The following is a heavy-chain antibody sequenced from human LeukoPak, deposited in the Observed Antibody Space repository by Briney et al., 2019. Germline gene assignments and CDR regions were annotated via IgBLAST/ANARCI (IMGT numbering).Heavy chain of an antibody. Sequence: SETLSLTCTVSGGSISSGDYYWSWIRQPPGKGLEWIGYIYYSGSTYYNPSLKSRVTISVDTSKNRFSLKLSSVTAADTAVYYCAPHSSGYDSGNDAFDIWGQGTMVTVSS. CDR3: APHSSGYDSGNDAFDI. J-gene: IGHJ3*02. V-gene: IGHV4-30-4*08. D-gene: IGHD3-22*01. CDR2: IYYSGST. CDR1: GGSISSGDYY.